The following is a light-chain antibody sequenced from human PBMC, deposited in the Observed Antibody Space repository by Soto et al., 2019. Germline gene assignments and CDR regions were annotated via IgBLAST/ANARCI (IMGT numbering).Light chain of an antibody. CDR2: NNN. V-gene: IGLV1-44*01. CDR1: RSDIGSNS. CDR3: AAWDDSLNVFV. Sequence: QSVLTQPPSASGTPGQTVIISCSGSRSDIGSNSVNWYQHLPGTAPKLLIYNNNQRPSGVPDRFSGSKSGTSASLAISGLQSEDEADYYCAAWDDSLNVFVFGSGTKATVL. J-gene: IGLJ1*01.